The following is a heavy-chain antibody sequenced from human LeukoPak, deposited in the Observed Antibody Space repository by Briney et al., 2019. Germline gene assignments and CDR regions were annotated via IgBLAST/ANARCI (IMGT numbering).Heavy chain of an antibody. J-gene: IGHJ4*02. CDR1: GGSISSGGYY. V-gene: IGHV4-31*03. CDR2: IYYSGST. Sequence: SETLSLTCTVSGGSISSGGYYWSWVRQHPGKGLEWIGYIYYSGSTYYNPSLKIRVTISVDTSKNQFSLKLSSVTAADTAVYYCARAGFSSGEFDYWGQGTLVTVSS. D-gene: IGHD6-19*01. CDR3: ARAGFSSGEFDY.